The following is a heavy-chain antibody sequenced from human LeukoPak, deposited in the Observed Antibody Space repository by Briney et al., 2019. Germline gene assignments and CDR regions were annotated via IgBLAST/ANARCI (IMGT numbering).Heavy chain of an antibody. J-gene: IGHJ4*02. V-gene: IGHV4-39*07. CDR2: IYYSGST. D-gene: IGHD1-26*01. Sequence: SETLSLTCTVSGGSISSSSYYWGWIRQPPGKGLEWIGSIYYSGSTYYNPSLKSRVTISVDTSKNQFSLKLSSVTAADTAVYYCARKSVGATGDWGQGTLVTVSS. CDR3: ARKSVGATGD. CDR1: GGSISSSSYY.